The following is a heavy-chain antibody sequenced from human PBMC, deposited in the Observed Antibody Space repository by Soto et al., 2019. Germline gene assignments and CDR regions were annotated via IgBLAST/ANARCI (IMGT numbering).Heavy chain of an antibody. CDR3: AKEVAYYYDSSGYYGAFVI. CDR2: ISSSSSYI. J-gene: IGHJ3*02. CDR1: GFTFSSYS. V-gene: IGHV3-21*01. D-gene: IGHD3-22*01. Sequence: EVQLVESGGGLVKPGGSLRLSCAASGFTFSSYSMNWVRQAPGKGLEWVSSISSSSSYIYYADSVKGRFTISRDNAKNTLYLQRNRLRAEDTAVYYCAKEVAYYYDSSGYYGAFVILGQGTMVTVSS.